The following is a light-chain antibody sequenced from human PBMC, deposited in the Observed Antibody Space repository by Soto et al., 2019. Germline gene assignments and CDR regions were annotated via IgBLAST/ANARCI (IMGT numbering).Light chain of an antibody. J-gene: IGKJ5*01. V-gene: IGKV3-11*01. CDR2: DAS. Sequence: IVLTQSPTTLSLWPGETAVLSCRASQSISSSLSWYQQRPGQAPRLLIYDASNRAPGIPARFSGSGSGTVFTLTISSLEPEDFALYYCQQRSSWITFGLGTRLEIE. CDR3: QQRSSWIT. CDR1: QSISSS.